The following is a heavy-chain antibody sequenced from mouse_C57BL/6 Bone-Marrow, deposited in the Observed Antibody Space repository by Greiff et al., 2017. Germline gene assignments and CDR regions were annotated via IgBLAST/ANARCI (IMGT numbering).Heavy chain of an antibody. CDR1: GYTFTDYY. V-gene: IGHV1-76*01. CDR3: ARNWDYYGSSPYGYFDV. J-gene: IGHJ1*03. D-gene: IGHD1-1*01. CDR2: IYPGSGNT. Sequence: QVQLQQSGAELVRPGASVKLSCKASGYTFTDYYINWVKQRPGQGLEWIARIYPGSGNTYYNEKFKGKATLTAEKSSSTAYMQLSSLTSEDSAVYFCARNWDYYGSSPYGYFDVWGTGTTVTVSS.